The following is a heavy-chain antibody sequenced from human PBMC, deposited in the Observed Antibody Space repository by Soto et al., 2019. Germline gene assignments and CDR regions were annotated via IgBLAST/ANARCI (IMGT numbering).Heavy chain of an antibody. Sequence: PGGSLRLSCAASGFPFSGFGMHWVRQAPGKGLEWVAVISYDGNDKYFADSVKGRFTISRDNSRNTLYLQMSSLRAEDTAVYYCTTLGYYESGVGGGYWGQGTLVTAPQ. J-gene: IGHJ4*02. CDR2: ISYDGNDK. CDR1: GFPFSGFG. D-gene: IGHD3-3*01. CDR3: TTLGYYESGVGGGY. V-gene: IGHV3-30*03.